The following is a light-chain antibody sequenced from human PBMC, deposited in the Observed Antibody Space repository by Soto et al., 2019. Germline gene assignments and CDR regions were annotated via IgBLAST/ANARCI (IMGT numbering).Light chain of an antibody. CDR3: QQYGSYSLT. CDR1: HSVDSSY. CDR2: ETS. J-gene: IGKJ4*01. V-gene: IGKV3-20*01. Sequence: EVVLTQSPGALSLSPGERATLSCRASHSVDSSYFAWYQQRPGQAPRLLIYETSSRATGIPVRFSGSGSGTDFTLTVSRLEPEDFAVYFCQQYGSYSLTFGGGTKVEIK.